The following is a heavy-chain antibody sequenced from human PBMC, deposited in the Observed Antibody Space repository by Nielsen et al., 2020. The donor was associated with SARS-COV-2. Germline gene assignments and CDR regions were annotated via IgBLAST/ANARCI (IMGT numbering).Heavy chain of an antibody. Sequence: LRLSCTVSGASISSGGYFWSWIRQHPGKGLEWIGYIYFTGRTSYNPSLKSRVAMSVDTSKNQFSLDLKSVTAADTAVYYCAREASGYDHYNYGMDVWGQGTTVTVSS. D-gene: IGHD5-12*01. CDR1: GASISSGGYF. CDR3: AREASGYDHYNYGMDV. J-gene: IGHJ6*02. V-gene: IGHV4-31*03. CDR2: IYFTGRT.